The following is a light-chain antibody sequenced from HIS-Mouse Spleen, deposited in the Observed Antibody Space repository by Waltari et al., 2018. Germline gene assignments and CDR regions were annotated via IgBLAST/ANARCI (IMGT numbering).Light chain of an antibody. J-gene: IGLJ1*01. CDR1: RSDVGGYNS. CDR2: DVS. V-gene: IGLV2-11*02. Sequence: QSALTQPRSVSGSPGQSVTLSCTGTRSDVGGYNSVSCYQPHPGKAPKLMIYDVSKRPSGVPDRFSGSKSGNTASLTISGLQAEDEADYYCCSYAGSYTGVFGTGTKVTVL. CDR3: CSYAGSYTGV.